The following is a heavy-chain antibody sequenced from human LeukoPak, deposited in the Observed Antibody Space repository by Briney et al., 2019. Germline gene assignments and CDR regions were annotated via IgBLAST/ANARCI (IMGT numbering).Heavy chain of an antibody. Sequence: GGSLRLSCAASGFTFSSYAMSWVRQAPGKGLEWVSGISGSGSTYYADPVKGRLTISRDNSKNTLYLQMNSLRAEDTAVYYCARGSSTFDSWGQGTLVTVSS. V-gene: IGHV3-23*01. D-gene: IGHD2-2*01. CDR1: GFTFSSYA. CDR2: ISGSGST. J-gene: IGHJ5*01. CDR3: ARGSSTFDS.